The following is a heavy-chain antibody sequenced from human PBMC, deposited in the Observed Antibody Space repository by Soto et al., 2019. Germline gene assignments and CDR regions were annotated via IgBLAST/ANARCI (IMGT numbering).Heavy chain of an antibody. CDR1: GFTFSDYY. V-gene: IGHV3-11*01. CDR2: ISSSGSTI. Sequence: GSLRLSCAASGFTFSDYYMSWIRQAPGKGLEWVSYISSSGSTIYYADSVKGRFTISRDNAKNSLYLQMNSLRAEDTAVYYCARGEVVVAATRPYYYGMDVWGQGTTVTV. CDR3: ARGEVVVAATRPYYYGMDV. J-gene: IGHJ6*02. D-gene: IGHD2-15*01.